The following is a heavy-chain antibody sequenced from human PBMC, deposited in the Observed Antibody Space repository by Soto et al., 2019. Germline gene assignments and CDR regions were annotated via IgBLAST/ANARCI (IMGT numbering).Heavy chain of an antibody. D-gene: IGHD6-6*01. V-gene: IGHV3-53*02. CDR3: ARDRDRSSAVPCGYYGMDV. J-gene: IGHJ6*02. CDR1: GFTVSSNY. CDR2: IYSGGST. Sequence: EVQLVETGGGLIQPGGSLRLSCAASGFTVSSNYMSWVRQAPGKGLEWVSVIYSGGSTYYADSVKGRFTISRDNSKNTLYFPMNSLSAEEKAVYYCARDRDRSSAVPCGYYGMDVWGQGTTVTVSS.